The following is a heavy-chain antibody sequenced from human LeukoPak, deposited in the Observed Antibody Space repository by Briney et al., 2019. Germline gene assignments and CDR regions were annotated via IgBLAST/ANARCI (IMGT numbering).Heavy chain of an antibody. J-gene: IGHJ4*02. V-gene: IGHV3-9*01. D-gene: IGHD6-13*01. CDR3: AKVPIAAIRWYYFDY. CDR1: GFTFNDYA. CDR2: ISWNSGSM. Sequence: SLRLSCAASGFTFNDYAMHWVRQTPGKGLEWVAGISWNSGSMAYADSVKGRFTISRDNAKNSLYLQMNSLRPEDTALYYCAKVPIAAIRWYYFDYWGQGTLVTVSS.